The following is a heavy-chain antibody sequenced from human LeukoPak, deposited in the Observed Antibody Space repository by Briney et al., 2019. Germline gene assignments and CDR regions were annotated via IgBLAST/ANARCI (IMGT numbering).Heavy chain of an antibody. CDR1: GFTFSSYA. D-gene: IGHD4-17*01. Sequence: GGSLRLSCAASGFTFSSYAMSWVRQAPGKGLDWASSISGSGGNTYYADSVKGRFTISRDNSKNTLYLQMNSLGAEDTAVYYCATLKGGSTVITKGDYWGQGTLVTVSS. V-gene: IGHV3-23*01. CDR3: ATLKGGSTVITKGDY. CDR2: ISGSGGNT. J-gene: IGHJ4*02.